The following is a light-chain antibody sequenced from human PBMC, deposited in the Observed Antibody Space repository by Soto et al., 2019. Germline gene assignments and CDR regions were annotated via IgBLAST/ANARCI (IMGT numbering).Light chain of an antibody. V-gene: IGKV2-30*01. CDR1: QSLVFSDGNSY. CDR2: KAS. CDR3: MQGTHWPWT. J-gene: IGKJ1*01. Sequence: DVVMTQSPLSLPVALGQPAAISCRSSQSLVFSDGNSYLNWFQQRPGQSPRRLIYKASNRDPGVPDRFSGSGSGTDFTLKITRAEAEDVGVYYCMQGTHWPWTFGQGTKVDIK.